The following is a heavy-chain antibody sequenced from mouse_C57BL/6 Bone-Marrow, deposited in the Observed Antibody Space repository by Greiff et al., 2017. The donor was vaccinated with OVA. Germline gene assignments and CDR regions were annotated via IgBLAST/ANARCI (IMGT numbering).Heavy chain of an antibody. V-gene: IGHV8-12*01. D-gene: IGHD1-1*01. CDR1: GFSLSTSGMG. J-gene: IGHJ4*01. CDR3: ARSPGYYGYAMDY. Sequence: QVQLKESGPGILQSSQTLSLTCSFSGFSLSTSGMGVSWIRQPSGKGLEWLAHIYWDDDKRYNPSLKSRLIISKDTSRNQVFLKITSVDTADTATYYCARSPGYYGYAMDYWGQGTSVTVSS. CDR2: IYWDDDK.